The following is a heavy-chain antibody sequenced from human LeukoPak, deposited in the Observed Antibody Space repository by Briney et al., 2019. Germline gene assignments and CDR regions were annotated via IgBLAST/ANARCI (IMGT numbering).Heavy chain of an antibody. D-gene: IGHD6-19*01. CDR1: GGSFSGYY. Sequence: SSETLSLTCAVYGGSFSGYYWSWIRQPPGKGLEWIGEINHSGSTNYNPSLKRRVTISVDTSKNQFSLKLSSVTAADTAVYYCAARGYSSGWCYFDYWGQGTLVTVSS. V-gene: IGHV4-34*01. CDR2: INHSGST. J-gene: IGHJ4*02. CDR3: AARGYSSGWCYFDY.